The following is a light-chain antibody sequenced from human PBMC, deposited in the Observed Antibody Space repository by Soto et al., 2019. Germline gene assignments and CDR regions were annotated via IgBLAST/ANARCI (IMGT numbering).Light chain of an antibody. J-gene: IGKJ1*01. CDR2: DAS. Sequence: DIQMTQSPSTLAASVGDRVTITCRASQSISSWLAWYQQKPGKAPKLLIYDASSLESGVPSMFSGGGSGTXXXXXXSXLQPDDFATYYCQQYNSFWTFGQGTKVEVK. V-gene: IGKV1-5*01. CDR1: QSISSW. CDR3: QQYNSFWT.